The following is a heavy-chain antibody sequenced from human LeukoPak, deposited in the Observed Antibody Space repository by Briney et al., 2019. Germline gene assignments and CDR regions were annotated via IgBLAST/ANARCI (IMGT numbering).Heavy chain of an antibody. D-gene: IGHD2-15*01. V-gene: IGHV3-21*01. Sequence: GGSLRLSCAASGFTFSSCSMNWVRQAPGKGLEWVSSISGSGSYIYYADSVKGRFTISRDNAKNSLYLQMNSLRAEDTAVYYCARRYCSGGSCYNQHFDYWGQGTLVTVSS. CDR3: ARRYCSGGSCYNQHFDY. CDR2: ISGSGSYI. CDR1: GFTFSSCS. J-gene: IGHJ4*02.